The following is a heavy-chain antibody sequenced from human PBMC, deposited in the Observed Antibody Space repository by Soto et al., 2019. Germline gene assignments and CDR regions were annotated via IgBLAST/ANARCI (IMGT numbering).Heavy chain of an antibody. V-gene: IGHV3-23*01. D-gene: IGHD3-22*01. J-gene: IGHJ3*02. CDR2: ISGSGGST. Sequence: GGSLRLSCAASGFTFSSYAMSWVRQAPGKGLEWVSAISGSGGSTYYADSVKGRFTISRDNSKNTLYLQMNSLRAEDTAVYYCAKEAVTYYYDSSGYPTRRHDAFDIWGQGTMVTVSS. CDR3: AKEAVTYYYDSSGYPTRRHDAFDI. CDR1: GFTFSSYA.